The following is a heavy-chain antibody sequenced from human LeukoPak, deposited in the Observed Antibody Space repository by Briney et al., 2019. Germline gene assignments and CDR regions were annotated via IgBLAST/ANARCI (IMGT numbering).Heavy chain of an antibody. Sequence: GASVKVSCKASGYTFTSCAISWVRQAPGQGLEWMGWISAYNGNTNYAQKLQGRVTMTTDTSTSTADMELRSLRSEDTAVYYCARPNVVAAMTDAFDIWGQGTMVTVSS. CDR3: ARPNVVAAMTDAFDI. J-gene: IGHJ3*02. CDR1: GYTFTSCA. CDR2: ISAYNGNT. V-gene: IGHV1-18*01. D-gene: IGHD2-15*01.